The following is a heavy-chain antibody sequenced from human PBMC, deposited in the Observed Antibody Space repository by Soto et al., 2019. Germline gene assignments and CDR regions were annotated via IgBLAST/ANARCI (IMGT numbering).Heavy chain of an antibody. D-gene: IGHD3-3*01. CDR1: GYTFTRYG. V-gene: IGHV1-18*01. CDR3: ARDRSGYYDFWSGYSTHYYYYGMDV. CDR2: ISAYNGNT. J-gene: IGHJ6*02. Sequence: QVQLVQSGAEVKKPGASVKVSCKASGYTFTRYGIIWVRQAPGQGLEWMGWISAYNGNTNYAQKLQGRVTMTTDTSTSTAYMELRSLRSDDTAVYYCARDRSGYYDFWSGYSTHYYYYGMDVWGQGTTVTVSS.